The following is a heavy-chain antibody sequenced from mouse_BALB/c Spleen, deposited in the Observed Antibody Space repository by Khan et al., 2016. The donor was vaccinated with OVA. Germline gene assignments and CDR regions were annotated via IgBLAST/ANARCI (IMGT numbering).Heavy chain of an antibody. Sequence: QVRLQQSGAELARPGASVKLSCKASDYTFTDYYINWVKQRTGQGLEWIGEISPGSGDIYYNEKFKGKATLTADKSSSTAYRQPSGLTSEASAVYFCARRNYFGYTFAYWGKGTLVTVSA. CDR3: ARRNYFGYTFAY. CDR1: DYTFTDYY. V-gene: IGHV1-77*01. CDR2: ISPGSGDI. J-gene: IGHJ3*01. D-gene: IGHD1-2*01.